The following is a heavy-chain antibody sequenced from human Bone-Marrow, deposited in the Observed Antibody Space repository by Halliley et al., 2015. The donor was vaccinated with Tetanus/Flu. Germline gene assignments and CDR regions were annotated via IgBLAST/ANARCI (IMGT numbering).Heavy chain of an antibody. CDR1: GFTFSSYA. CDR3: TRVDSNYAPPNFDL. CDR2: ISYDGNTK. V-gene: IGHV3-30-3*01. Sequence: SLRLSCTASGFTFSSYAIHWVRQAPGKGLEWVAFISYDGNTKFYADSVKGRFTISRDNSKKTLYLQTNGLRTEDSAVYYCTRVDSNYAPPNFDLWGQGTLVTGSS. J-gene: IGHJ4*02. D-gene: IGHD4-4*01.